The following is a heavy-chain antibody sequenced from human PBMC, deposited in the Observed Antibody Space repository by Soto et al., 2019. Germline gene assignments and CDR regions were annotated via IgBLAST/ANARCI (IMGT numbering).Heavy chain of an antibody. Sequence: GGSLRLSCAASGFTFSSYAMSWVRQAPGKGLEWVSAISGSGGSTYYADSVKGRFTISRDNSKNTLYLQMNSLRAEDTAVYYCAKDGGGHYYDSSGSFDYWGQGTLVTVSS. V-gene: IGHV3-23*01. D-gene: IGHD3-22*01. CDR3: AKDGGGHYYDSSGSFDY. CDR2: ISGSGGST. CDR1: GFTFSSYA. J-gene: IGHJ4*02.